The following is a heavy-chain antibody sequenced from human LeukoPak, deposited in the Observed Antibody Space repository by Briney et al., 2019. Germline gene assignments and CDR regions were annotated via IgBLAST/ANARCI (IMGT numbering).Heavy chain of an antibody. CDR1: GGTFSSYA. V-gene: IGHV1-69*13. J-gene: IGHJ4*02. D-gene: IGHD5-18*01. Sequence: ASVKVSCKASGGTFSSYAISWVRQAPGQGLEWMGGIIPIFGTANYAQKFQGRVTITADEPTSTAYMELSSLRSEDTAVYYCARDHLDRGYSYGPDYWGQGTLVTVSS. CDR2: IIPIFGTA. CDR3: ARDHLDRGYSYGPDY.